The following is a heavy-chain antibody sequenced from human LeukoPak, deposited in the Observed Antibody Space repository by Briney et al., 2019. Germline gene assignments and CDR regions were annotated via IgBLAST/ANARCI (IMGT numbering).Heavy chain of an antibody. CDR2: IKQDGSEK. CDR3: TKDRMFAWLPNDF. J-gene: IGHJ4*02. Sequence: PGGSLRLSCAASGFTFSSYWMSWVRQAPGKGLEWVANIKQDGSEKYYVDSVKGRFTISRDNAKNSLYLQMNSLRAEDTAVYYCTKDRMFAWLPNDFWGQGTLVTVSS. V-gene: IGHV3-7*04. CDR1: GFTFSSYW. D-gene: IGHD3-9*01.